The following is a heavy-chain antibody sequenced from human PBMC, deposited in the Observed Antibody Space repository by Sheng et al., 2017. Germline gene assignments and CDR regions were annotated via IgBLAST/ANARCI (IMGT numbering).Heavy chain of an antibody. CDR1: GFTFSNYA. Sequence: EVRLLESGGGLVQPGGSLRLSCAASGFTFSNYAMSWVRQAPGKGLEWVSAISGSGGTTYYADSVKGRITISRDNSKNTVYLQMDSLRAEDTAIYYCAKPARLDWLPSPDYWGQGT. CDR3: AKPARLDWLPSPDY. D-gene: IGHD3-3*01. J-gene: IGHJ4*02. CDR2: ISGSGGTT. V-gene: IGHV3-23*01.